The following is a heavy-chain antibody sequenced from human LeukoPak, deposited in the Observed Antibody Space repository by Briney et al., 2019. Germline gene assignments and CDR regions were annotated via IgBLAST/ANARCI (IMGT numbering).Heavy chain of an antibody. CDR3: AKGRISVGDP. J-gene: IGHJ5*02. V-gene: IGHV3-23*01. Sequence: GGSLRLSCAATRFTFNNYAMSWVRQAPGKGLEWVSSIVPSGVSTNYAEFVKGRFTISRDNSKNTLYLQMNSLRVEDTAVYYCAKGRISVGDPRGQGTLVTVSS. CDR1: RFTFNNYA. D-gene: IGHD3-3*02. CDR2: IVPSGVST.